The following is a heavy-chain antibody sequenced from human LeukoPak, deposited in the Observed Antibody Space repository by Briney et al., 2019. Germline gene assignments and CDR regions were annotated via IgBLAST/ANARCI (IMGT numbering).Heavy chain of an antibody. CDR2: IKQDGSEK. D-gene: IGHD1-26*01. V-gene: IGHV3-7*01. CDR3: ARIVGAPKPVHYYYYYMDV. J-gene: IGHJ6*03. CDR1: GYTFSSYS. Sequence: GGSLRLSCAASGYTFSSYSMNWVRQAPGKGLEWVANIKQDGSEKYYVDSVKGRFTISRDNAKNSLYLQMNSLRAEDTAVYYCARIVGAPKPVHYYYYYMDVWGKGTTVTVSS.